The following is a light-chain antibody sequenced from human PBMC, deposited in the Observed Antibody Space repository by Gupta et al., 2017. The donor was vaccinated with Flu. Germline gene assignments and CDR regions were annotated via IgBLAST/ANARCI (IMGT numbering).Light chain of an antibody. J-gene: IGLJ2*01. CDR1: SSNIGADFD. CDR2: VNN. Sequence: QSVLTQPPSVSGAPGQRVTISCTGSSSNIGADFDVHWYQQFPGTAPKLLIYVNNNRPSGVPDRFSGSKSGTSASLAVTGLQAEDEADYYCQSWDSSLGGVIFGGGTKLTVL. CDR3: QSWDSSLGGVI. V-gene: IGLV1-40*01.